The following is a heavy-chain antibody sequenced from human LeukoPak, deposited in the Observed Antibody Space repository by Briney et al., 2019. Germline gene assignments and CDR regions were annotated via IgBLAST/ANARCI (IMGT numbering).Heavy chain of an antibody. CDR2: INHSGSA. Sequence: SETLSLTCAVSGGSFSGYYWTWIRQPPGKGLEWIGEINHSGSANYNPSLKSRVTISLDTSKNQFSLKLSSVTAADTAVYYCARGCSSSSGGYYFDYWGQGTLVTVSS. V-gene: IGHV4-34*01. CDR3: ARGCSSSSGGYYFDY. D-gene: IGHD6-6*01. CDR1: GGSFSGYY. J-gene: IGHJ4*02.